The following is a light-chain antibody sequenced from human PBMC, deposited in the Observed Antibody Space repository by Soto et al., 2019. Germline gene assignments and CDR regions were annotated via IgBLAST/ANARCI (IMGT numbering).Light chain of an antibody. J-gene: IGKJ3*01. CDR1: QDILSW. V-gene: IGKV1-12*01. Sequence: DIQMTQSPSSVSASVGVRVTITCRASQDILSWLAWYQQKPGEAPRLLIYASSNLQSGVPSRFSGSGSGTDCPLTISSLQPEDFATYYCQQANSFPITFGPGTRLDIK. CDR3: QQANSFPIT. CDR2: ASS.